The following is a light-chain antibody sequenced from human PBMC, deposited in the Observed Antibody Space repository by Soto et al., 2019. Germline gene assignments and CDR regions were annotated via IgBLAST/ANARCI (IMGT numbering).Light chain of an antibody. J-gene: IGKJ4*01. Sequence: DIQMTQSPSTLSASVGDRVTITCRASQSISIWLAWYQQKPGKAPKILIYKASSLESGVPSRFSGSGSGTEFTLTISSLQPDDFGVYFCQQYDNWPITFGGGTKVDIK. V-gene: IGKV1-5*03. CDR3: QQYDNWPIT. CDR1: QSISIW. CDR2: KAS.